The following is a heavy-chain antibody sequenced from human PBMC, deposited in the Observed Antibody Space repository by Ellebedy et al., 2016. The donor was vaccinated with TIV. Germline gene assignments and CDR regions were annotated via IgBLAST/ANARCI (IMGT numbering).Heavy chain of an antibody. V-gene: IGHV3-23*01. CDR2: INGGNDDT. D-gene: IGHD4-23*01. CDR3: AKDVLRWAFDV. Sequence: GGFLRLSXAASGFTLSANAMSWVRQAPGKGLEWVSAINGGNDDTHYPDSVRGRFTISRDNSRNTLSLQMNSLRAEDSAVYYCAKDVLRWAFDVWGQGTMVTVSS. J-gene: IGHJ3*01. CDR1: GFTLSANA.